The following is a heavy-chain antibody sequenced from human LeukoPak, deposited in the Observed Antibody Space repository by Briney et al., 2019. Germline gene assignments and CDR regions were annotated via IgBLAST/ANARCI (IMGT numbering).Heavy chain of an antibody. Sequence: PGGSLGLSCAASGFTFDDYAMHWVRQAPGKGLEWVSLISGDGGSTYYADSVKGRFTISRDNSKNSLYLQMNSLRAEDTAVYYCARDWMGYCSSNSCYLYYMDVWGKGTTVTVS. CDR2: ISGDGGST. D-gene: IGHD2-2*01. V-gene: IGHV3-43*02. J-gene: IGHJ6*03. CDR1: GFTFDDYA. CDR3: ARDWMGYCSSNSCYLYYMDV.